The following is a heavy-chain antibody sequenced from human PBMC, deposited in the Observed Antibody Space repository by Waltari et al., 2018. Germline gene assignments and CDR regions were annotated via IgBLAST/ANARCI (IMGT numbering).Heavy chain of an antibody. CDR2: IYTSGST. V-gene: IGHV4-61*02. D-gene: IGHD6-19*01. Sequence: QVQLQESGPGLVKPSQTLSLTCTVSGGSISSGSYYWSWIRQPAGKGLEWIGRIYTSGSTNYNPSLKSRVTRSVDTSKNQFSLKLSSVTAADTAVYYCARDTVAGNYFDYWGQGTLVTVSS. J-gene: IGHJ4*02. CDR1: GGSISSGSYY. CDR3: ARDTVAGNYFDY.